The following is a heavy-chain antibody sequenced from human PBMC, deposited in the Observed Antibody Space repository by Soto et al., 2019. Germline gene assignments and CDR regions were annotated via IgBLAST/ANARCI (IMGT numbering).Heavy chain of an antibody. CDR3: ARGITVTWDWFDP. J-gene: IGHJ5*02. CDR1: GGTFSSYA. Sequence: SVKVSCKASGGTFSSYAISWVRQAPGQGLEWMGGIIPIFGTANYTQKFQGRVTITADESTSTAYMELSSLRSEDTAVYYCARGITVTWDWFDPWGQGTLVTVSS. V-gene: IGHV1-69*13. D-gene: IGHD4-4*01. CDR2: IIPIFGTA.